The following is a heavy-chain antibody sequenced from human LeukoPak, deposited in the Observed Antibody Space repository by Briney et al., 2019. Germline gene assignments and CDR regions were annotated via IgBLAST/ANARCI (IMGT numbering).Heavy chain of an antibody. CDR2: INPKNGDT. J-gene: IGHJ3*02. CDR3: AREAGDNAYDI. V-gene: IGHV1-2*02. D-gene: IGHD2-21*01. Sequence: GASVKVSCKASGYTFTDFYMHWVRQAPGQGLEWMGWINPKNGDTRYVQKFQGRVTMTRDTSISTSYMGVSRLTSDDTAVYYCAREAGDNAYDIWGQGTVVTVSS. CDR1: GYTFTDFY.